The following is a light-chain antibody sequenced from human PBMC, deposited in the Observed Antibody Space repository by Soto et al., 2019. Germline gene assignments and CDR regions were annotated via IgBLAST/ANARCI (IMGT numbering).Light chain of an antibody. CDR2: GAS. V-gene: IGKV3-20*01. Sequence: EIVLTQSPGTLSLSPGERATLSCRASQSVSSSYLAWYQQKPGQAPRLLIYGASSRATGIPDRFSGSGSGTDFTLTITRLEPEDFAVYYCQQSGSSPNTFGQGTKWEIK. J-gene: IGKJ2*01. CDR1: QSVSSSY. CDR3: QQSGSSPNT.